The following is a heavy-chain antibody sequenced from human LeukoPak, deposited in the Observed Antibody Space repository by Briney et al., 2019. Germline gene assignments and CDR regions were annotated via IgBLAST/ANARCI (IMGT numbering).Heavy chain of an antibody. Sequence: GGALRLSCATPGFSFTDYPMNWVRQAPGKGLEWISNIRTTAEGAKYAYYADSVKGRVTISRDDGKNTLYLHMNSLRDDDTAVYYGATDLRYAFDYWGQGILVTVSS. CDR1: GFSFTDYP. CDR2: IRTTAEGAKYA. J-gene: IGHJ4*02. V-gene: IGHV3-48*02. CDR3: ATDLRYAFDY. D-gene: IGHD3-9*01.